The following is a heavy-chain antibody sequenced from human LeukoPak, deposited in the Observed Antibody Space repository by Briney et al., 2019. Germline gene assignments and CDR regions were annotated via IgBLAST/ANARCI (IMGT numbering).Heavy chain of an antibody. D-gene: IGHD3-9*01. Sequence: SETLSLTCTVSGGSISSSSYYWSWLRQPPGKGLEWIGEINHSGSTNYNPSLKSRVTISVDTSKNQFSLKLSSVTAADTAVYYCASTLRGNYDILTGYYNVVDYWGQGTLVTVSS. J-gene: IGHJ4*02. CDR2: INHSGST. CDR3: ASTLRGNYDILTGYYNVVDY. CDR1: GGSISSSSYY. V-gene: IGHV4-39*07.